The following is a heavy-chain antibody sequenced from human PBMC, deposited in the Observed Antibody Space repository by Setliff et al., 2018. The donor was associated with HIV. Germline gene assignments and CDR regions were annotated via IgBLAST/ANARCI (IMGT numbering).Heavy chain of an antibody. D-gene: IGHD3-3*01. Sequence: PSETLSLTCTVSGGSISSYYWSWIRQPPGKGLEWIGYIYYSGSTNYNPSLKSRVTISVDTSKNQFSLKLSSVIAADTAVYYCARDGFWSGYIDYWGQGTLVTVSS. V-gene: IGHV4-59*01. J-gene: IGHJ4*02. CDR3: ARDGFWSGYIDY. CDR2: IYYSGST. CDR1: GGSISSYY.